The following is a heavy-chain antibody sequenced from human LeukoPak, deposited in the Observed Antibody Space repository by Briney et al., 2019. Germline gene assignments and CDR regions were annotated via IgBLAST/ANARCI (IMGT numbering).Heavy chain of an antibody. CDR1: GYTFTSYA. V-gene: IGHV1-69*04. J-gene: IGHJ4*02. CDR2: IIPILGIA. CDR3: ARDLGGYDYVGFGY. D-gene: IGHD5-12*01. Sequence: ASVKVSCKASGYTFTSYAISWVRQAPGQGLEWMGRIIPILGIANYAQKFQGRVTITADKSTSTAYMELSSLRSEDTAVYYCARDLGGYDYVGFGYGGQGTLVTVSS.